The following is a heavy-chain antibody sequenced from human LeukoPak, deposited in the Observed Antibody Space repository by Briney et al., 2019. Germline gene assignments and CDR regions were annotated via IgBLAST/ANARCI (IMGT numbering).Heavy chain of an antibody. CDR3: AKDLSSGTGRGFDY. CDR1: GFPFSAYA. J-gene: IGHJ4*02. V-gene: IGHV3-23*01. Sequence: GGSLRLSCAASGFPFSAYAIGWVRQAPGKRLQWVSGIRGSGETTYYAESVKGRFTINRDNSKNTLYLQMNSLRAEDTALYYCAKDLSSGTGRGFDYWGQGTLVTVSS. CDR2: IRGSGETT. D-gene: IGHD3/OR15-3a*01.